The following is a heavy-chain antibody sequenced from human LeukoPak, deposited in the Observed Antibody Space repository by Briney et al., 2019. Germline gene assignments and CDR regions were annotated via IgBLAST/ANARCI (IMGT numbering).Heavy chain of an antibody. J-gene: IGHJ6*02. CDR1: GFTFDDYA. V-gene: IGHV3-9*01. Sequence: SGGSLRLSCAASGFTFDDYAMHWVRQAPGKGLEWVSGISWNSGSIGYADSVKGRFTISRDNAKNSLYLQMNSLRAEDTALYYCAKGIAAAGTGVYYYYYYGKDVWGQGTTVTVSS. CDR2: ISWNSGSI. D-gene: IGHD6-13*01. CDR3: AKGIAAAGTGVYYYYYYGKDV.